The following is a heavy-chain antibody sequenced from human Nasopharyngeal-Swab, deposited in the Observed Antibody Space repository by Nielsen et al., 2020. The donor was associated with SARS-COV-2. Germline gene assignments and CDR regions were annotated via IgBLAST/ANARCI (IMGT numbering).Heavy chain of an antibody. D-gene: IGHD2/OR15-2a*01. Sequence: GRSLRPSCAASGSTFSSFAMTWVRHAPGKGLEWDSVVTGSGYGTDYADSVKGRFTIPRDHAKNTLYMKMNSPRAEDTDVYYCARKDVIAYGVYAFDIWGQGTMVTVSS. CDR1: GSTFSSFA. V-gene: IGHV3-23*01. CDR2: VTGSGYGT. CDR3: ARKDVIAYGVYAFDI. J-gene: IGHJ3*02.